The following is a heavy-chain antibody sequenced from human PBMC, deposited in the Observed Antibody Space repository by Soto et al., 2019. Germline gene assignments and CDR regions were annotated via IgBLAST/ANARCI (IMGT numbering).Heavy chain of an antibody. V-gene: IGHV3-48*02. Sequence: PGGPLRLSSADSGITFSSSSMNWVRQVPRKGLERVLYISRSSSTSYYADSVNGRFTISGDNAKNSLYLQMNGLRDEDTAVYYCASSYYDDSSGYYYPFDYWGQVTLVTISS. CDR1: GITFSSSS. CDR2: ISRSSSTS. CDR3: ASSYYDDSSGYYYPFDY. D-gene: IGHD3-22*01. J-gene: IGHJ4*02.